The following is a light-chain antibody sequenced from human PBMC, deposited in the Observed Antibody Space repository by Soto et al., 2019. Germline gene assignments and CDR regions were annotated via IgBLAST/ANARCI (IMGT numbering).Light chain of an antibody. J-gene: IGLJ2*01. CDR3: SSYVGAKNVV. CDR1: TRDVGGYDY. V-gene: IGLV2-8*01. Sequence: QSVLTQPPSASGSLGQSVTISCTGTTRDVGGYDYVSWYQQHPGKAPKLMIYEVSKRPSGVPDRFSGSKSGNTASLTVSGLPAEDEADYYCSSYVGAKNVVFGGGTKLTVL. CDR2: EVS.